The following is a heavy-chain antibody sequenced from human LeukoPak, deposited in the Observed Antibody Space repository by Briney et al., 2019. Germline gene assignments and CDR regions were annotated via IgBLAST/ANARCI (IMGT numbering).Heavy chain of an antibody. CDR1: GFSFSSYS. D-gene: IGHD3-10*01. Sequence: GGSLRLSCAASGFSFSSYSMNWVRQAPGKGLERVTYISSSSSTIYYADSVKGRFTISRDNAKNSLYLQMNSLRAEDTAVYYCARDGWFGEGSVAFDIWGQGTMVTVSS. CDR2: ISSSSSTI. V-gene: IGHV3-48*04. J-gene: IGHJ3*02. CDR3: ARDGWFGEGSVAFDI.